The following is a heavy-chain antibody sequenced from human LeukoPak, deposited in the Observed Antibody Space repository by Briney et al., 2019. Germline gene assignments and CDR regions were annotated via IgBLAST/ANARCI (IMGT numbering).Heavy chain of an antibody. CDR1: GYTFTGYY. Sequence: ASVKFSCKASGYTFTGYYMHWVRQAPGQGLEWMGWINPNSGGTNYAQKFQGRVTMTRDTSISTAYMVLSSLRSDDTAVYYCARAGSGYSGYERIWGQGTLVTVSS. CDR2: INPNSGGT. CDR3: ARAGSGYSGYERI. D-gene: IGHD5-12*01. J-gene: IGHJ4*02. V-gene: IGHV1-2*02.